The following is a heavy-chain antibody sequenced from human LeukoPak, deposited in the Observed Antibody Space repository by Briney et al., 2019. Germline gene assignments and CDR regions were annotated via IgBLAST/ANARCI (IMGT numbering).Heavy chain of an antibody. CDR2: ISYDGSNK. V-gene: IGHV3-30*04. CDR1: GFTFSSYA. D-gene: IGHD3-10*01. CDR3: ATYYGSGSYYPRDYYYMDV. Sequence: GGSLRLSCAASGFTFSSYAMHWVRQAPGKGLEWVAVISYDGSNKYYADSVKGRFTISRDNSKNTLYLQTSSLRAEDTAMYYCATYYGSGSYYPRDYYYMDVWGKGTTVTVSS. J-gene: IGHJ6*03.